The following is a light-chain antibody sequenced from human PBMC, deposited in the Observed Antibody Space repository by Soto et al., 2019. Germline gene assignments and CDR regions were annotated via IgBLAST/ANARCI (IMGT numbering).Light chain of an antibody. J-gene: IGKJ4*01. V-gene: IGKV1-5*01. CDR2: DAS. Sequence: RRSPGTLSLSPGDRVTITCRACQSISSWLAWYQRKPGKAPKLLIYDASSLESGVSSRFSGSGSGTEFTLTITSLQPDDFATYYCQQYNSYPLTFGGGTKVDIK. CDR1: QSISSW. CDR3: QQYNSYPLT.